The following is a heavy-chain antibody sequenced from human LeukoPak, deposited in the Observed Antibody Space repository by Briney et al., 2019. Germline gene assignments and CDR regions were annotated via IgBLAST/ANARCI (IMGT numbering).Heavy chain of an antibody. CDR2: INHSGST. J-gene: IGHJ4*02. CDR1: GGSFSGYY. D-gene: IGHD1-26*01. V-gene: IGHV4-34*01. Sequence: SETLSLTCAVYGGSFSGYYWSWIRQPPGKGLEWIGEINHSGSTNYNPSLKSRVTISVDTSKNQFSLKLSSVTAADTAVYYCARGLFISGSSAMYYSDYWGQGTLVTVSS. CDR3: ARGLFISGSSAMYYSDY.